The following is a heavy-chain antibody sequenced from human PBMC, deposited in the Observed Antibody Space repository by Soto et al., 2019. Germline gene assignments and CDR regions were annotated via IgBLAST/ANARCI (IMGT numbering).Heavy chain of an antibody. CDR3: TRAWVASARPDGEFDY. V-gene: IGHV3-49*03. J-gene: IGHJ4*02. Sequence: GGSLRLSCTASGFTFGDYAMSWFRQAPGKGLEWVGFIRSKAYGGTTEYAASVKGRFTISRDDSKSIAYLQMNSLKTEDTAVYYCTRAWVASARPDGEFDYWGQGTLVTVSS. CDR1: GFTFGDYA. CDR2: IRSKAYGGTT. D-gene: IGHD6-6*01.